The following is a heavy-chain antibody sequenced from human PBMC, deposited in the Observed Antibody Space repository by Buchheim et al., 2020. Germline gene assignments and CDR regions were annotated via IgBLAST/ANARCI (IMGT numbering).Heavy chain of an antibody. V-gene: IGHV1-2*02. CDR2: INPNSGGT. Sequence: QVQLVQSGAEVKKPGASVKVSCKASGYTFTGYYMHWVRQAPGQGLEWMGWINPNSGGTNYAQKFQGRVTMTRDTSISQAYMELSSLRSYDTAVYYCARVGLPMVYATPFNWFDPWGQGTL. D-gene: IGHD2-8*01. CDR3: ARVGLPMVYATPFNWFDP. J-gene: IGHJ5*02. CDR1: GYTFTGYY.